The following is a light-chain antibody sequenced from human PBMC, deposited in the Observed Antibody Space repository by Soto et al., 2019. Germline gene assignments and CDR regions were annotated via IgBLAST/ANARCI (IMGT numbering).Light chain of an antibody. CDR2: GAS. CDR3: QQYNNWPLTWT. CDR1: QSVSSN. V-gene: IGKV3-15*01. J-gene: IGKJ1*01. Sequence: EIVMTQSPAPLSLSPGERSTLSCVSSQSVSSNLAWYQQKPGQAPRLLIYGASTRATGIPARFSGSGSGTEFTLTISSLQSEDFAVYYCQQYNNWPLTWTFGQGTKVDTK.